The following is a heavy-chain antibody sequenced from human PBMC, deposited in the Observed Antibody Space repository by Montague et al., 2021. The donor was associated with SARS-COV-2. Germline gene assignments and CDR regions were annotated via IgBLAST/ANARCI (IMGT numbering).Heavy chain of an antibody. J-gene: IGHJ4*02. D-gene: IGHD5-24*01. CDR2: IYWDDDK. V-gene: IGHV2-5*02. CDR3: AHTHRDVYNSVDY. Sequence: PALVKPTQTLTLTCSFSGFSLSISGVGVGWIRQPPGKALEWLALIYWDDDKRYSPSLKSRLTITMDTSKNRVVLTMTNMDPVDTATYYCAHTHRDVYNSVDYWGQGTLVTVSS. CDR1: GFSLSISGVG.